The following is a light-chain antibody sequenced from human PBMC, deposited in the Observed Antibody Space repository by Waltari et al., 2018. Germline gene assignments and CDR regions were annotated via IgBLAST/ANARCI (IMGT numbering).Light chain of an antibody. Sequence: QSSLTQPASLSRSPGQSVTMSFTGTNTDVGISNYVSRYQHHPGEAPQLSIFDDTKGTSGVFYLFAGSKSRSTASLTISGLQAEDEGHYYCSSYTTTSTLVFGGGTKLTVL. V-gene: IGLV2-14*01. CDR3: SSYTTTSTLV. CDR1: NTDVGISNY. CDR2: DDT. J-gene: IGLJ2*01.